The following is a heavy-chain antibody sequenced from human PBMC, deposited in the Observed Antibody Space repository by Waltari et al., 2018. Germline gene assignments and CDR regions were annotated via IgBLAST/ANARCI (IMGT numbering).Heavy chain of an antibody. J-gene: IGHJ4*02. Sequence: QVQLQESGPGLVKPSETLSLTCTVSGGSISSYYWSWIRQPPGKGLEWIGYIYYSGSTNYNPSLKSRVTISVDTSKNQFSLKLSSVTAADTAVYYCASLTLDYGGNSGIDYWGQGTLVTVSS. CDR2: IYYSGST. V-gene: IGHV4-59*08. CDR3: ASLTLDYGGNSGIDY. D-gene: IGHD4-17*01. CDR1: GGSISSYY.